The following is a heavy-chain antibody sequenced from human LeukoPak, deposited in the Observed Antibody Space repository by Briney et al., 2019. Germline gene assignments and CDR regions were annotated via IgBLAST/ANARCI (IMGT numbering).Heavy chain of an antibody. Sequence: SETLSLTCAVYGGSFSGYYWSWIRQPPGKGLEWIGEINHSGSTNYDSSLKSRVTISVDTSKNQFSLKLSSVTAADTAVYYCAREKAVYGSGSYLFWGRGTLVTVSS. V-gene: IGHV4-34*01. CDR2: INHSGST. CDR3: AREKAVYGSGSYLF. CDR1: GGSFSGYY. J-gene: IGHJ4*02. D-gene: IGHD3-10*01.